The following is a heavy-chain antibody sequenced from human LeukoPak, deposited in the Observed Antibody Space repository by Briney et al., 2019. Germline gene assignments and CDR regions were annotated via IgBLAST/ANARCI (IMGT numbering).Heavy chain of an antibody. V-gene: IGHV1-3*03. J-gene: IGHJ4*02. Sequence: ASVKVSCKASGYNFISYALHWVRQAPGQSLEWMGWISAEGLTQYSQEFQGRLTITRDTSATTAYMELSSLRSEDTSVYYCTRDIHSGSYDYWGQGTLVTVSS. CDR2: ISAEGLT. CDR3: TRDIHSGSYDY. D-gene: IGHD1-26*01. CDR1: GYNFISYA.